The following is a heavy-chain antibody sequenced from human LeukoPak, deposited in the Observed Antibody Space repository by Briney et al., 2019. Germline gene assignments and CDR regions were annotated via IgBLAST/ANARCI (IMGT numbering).Heavy chain of an antibody. D-gene: IGHD6-19*01. CDR2: ISGSGDTT. Sequence: GGSLRLSCAGSGFIFSTYAMTWVRQAPGKGLEWVSGISGSGDTTYYADSVKGRFTISRDNSKNTLYLQMNSLRAEDTAVYYCAKDFAPSYSSGPYWGLGTLVTVSS. CDR3: AKDFAPSYSSGPY. V-gene: IGHV3-23*01. CDR1: GFIFSTYA. J-gene: IGHJ4*02.